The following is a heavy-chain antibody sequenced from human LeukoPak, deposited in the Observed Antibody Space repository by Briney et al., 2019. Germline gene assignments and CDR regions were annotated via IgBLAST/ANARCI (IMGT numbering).Heavy chain of an antibody. CDR2: ISDDETNR. CDR1: AFTFSHYP. CDR3: ARGKFFDI. J-gene: IGHJ3*02. Sequence: GGSLTLSCEASAFTFSHYPMDWLRQAPGKGLELVAIISDDETNRYYADSVEGRFTISRDDSNNTVYLQMNSLRVDDTAIYFCARGKFFDIWGQGTMVTVSS. V-gene: IGHV3-30-3*01.